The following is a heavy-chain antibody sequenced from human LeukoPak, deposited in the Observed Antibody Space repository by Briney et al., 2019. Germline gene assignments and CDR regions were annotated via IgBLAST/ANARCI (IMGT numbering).Heavy chain of an antibody. CDR1: GFTFSSYS. CDR3: ARNIAAHYYYYMDV. CDR2: INSDGSST. J-gene: IGHJ6*03. V-gene: IGHV3-74*01. Sequence: PGGSLRLSCAASGFTFSSYSMHWVRQAPGKGLVWVSRINSDGSSTSYADSVKGRFTISRDNAKNTLYLQMNSLRAEDTAVYYCARNIAAHYYYYMDVWGKGTTVTVSS. D-gene: IGHD6-13*01.